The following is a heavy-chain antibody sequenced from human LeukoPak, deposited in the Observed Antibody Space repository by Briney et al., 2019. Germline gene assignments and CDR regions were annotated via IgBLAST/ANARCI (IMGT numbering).Heavy chain of an antibody. D-gene: IGHD2-2*02. V-gene: IGHV1-2*02. CDR2: INPNSGGT. J-gene: IGHJ4*02. Sequence: GASVKVSCKASGYTFTGYYMHWVRQAPGQGLEWMGWINPNSGGTNYAQKFQGRVTMTRDTSISTAYMELSRLRSDDTAVYYCARETEGGYYTFDYWGQGTLVTVSS. CDR3: ARETEGGYYTFDY. CDR1: GYTFTGYY.